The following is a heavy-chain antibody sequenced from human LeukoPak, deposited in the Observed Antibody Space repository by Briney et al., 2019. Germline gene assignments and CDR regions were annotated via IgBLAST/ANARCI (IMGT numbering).Heavy chain of an antibody. CDR2: VGNDEKTK. CDR1: GFTFTGHS. CDR3: AREKQSGGTPFDY. V-gene: IGHV3-30*04. D-gene: IGHD1-26*01. Sequence: PGGSLRLSCVASGFTFTGHSMHWVRQAPAKGREGVPVVGNDEKTKFYADSLKGRFTVSRDNSKNTVYLQMNSLRDEDTAVYYCAREKQSGGTPFDYWGQGSLVTVSS. J-gene: IGHJ4*02.